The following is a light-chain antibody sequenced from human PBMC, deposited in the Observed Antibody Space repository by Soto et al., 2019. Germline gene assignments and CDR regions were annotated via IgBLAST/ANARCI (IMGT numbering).Light chain of an antibody. J-gene: IGLJ1*01. CDR3: YSWNSNSDTHYV. CDR1: SSDIGASNY. CDR2: DVN. V-gene: IGLV2-14*03. Sequence: QSALSQPASVSGSPGQSITISCTGTSSDIGASNYVSWYQQHPGQAPKLMISDVNNRPSGISDRFSGSKSDNTASLTISGLQAEDEADYYCYSWNSNSDTHYVFGTGTKLTVL.